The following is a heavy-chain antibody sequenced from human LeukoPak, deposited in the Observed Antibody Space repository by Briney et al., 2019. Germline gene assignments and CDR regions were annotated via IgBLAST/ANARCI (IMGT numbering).Heavy chain of an antibody. V-gene: IGHV3-11*04. J-gene: IGHJ4*02. CDR3: AKGIRHYGSGSYYPQNY. CDR2: ISSSGSTI. Sequence: GGSLRLSCAASGFTFSDYYMSWIRQAPGKGLEWVSYISSSGSTIYYADSVKGRFTISRDNSKNTLYLQMNSLRAEDTAVYYCAKGIRHYGSGSYYPQNYWGQGTLVTVSS. D-gene: IGHD3-10*01. CDR1: GFTFSDYY.